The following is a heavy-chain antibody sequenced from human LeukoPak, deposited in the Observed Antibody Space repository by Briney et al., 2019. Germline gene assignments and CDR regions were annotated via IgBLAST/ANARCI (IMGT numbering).Heavy chain of an antibody. CDR1: GFTFSSYE. D-gene: IGHD5-18*01. CDR2: ISSSGSTI. V-gene: IGHV3-48*03. J-gene: IGHJ5*02. CDR3: AKGGGYSYGTSWFDP. Sequence: GGSLRLSCAASGFTFSSYEMNWVRQAPGKGLEWVPYISSSGSTIYYADSVKGRFTISRDNAKNSLYLQMNSLRAEDMALYYCAKGGGYSYGTSWFDPWGQGTLVTVSS.